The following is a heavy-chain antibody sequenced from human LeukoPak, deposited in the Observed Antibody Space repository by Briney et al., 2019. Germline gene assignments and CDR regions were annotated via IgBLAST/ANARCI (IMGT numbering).Heavy chain of an antibody. D-gene: IGHD3-22*01. CDR1: GITFINYS. V-gene: IGHV3-23*01. CDR3: ARDPSDYYDSSGYYYGDYYYYYMDV. CDR2: ITGRGTFA. Sequence: GGSLRLSCAASGITFINYSMTWVRQAPGKGLEWVSAITGRGTFADYADSVKGRFTISRDNSKNTLYLQMNSLRAEDTAVYYCARDPSDYYDSSGYYYGDYYYYYMDVWGKGTTVTVSS. J-gene: IGHJ6*03.